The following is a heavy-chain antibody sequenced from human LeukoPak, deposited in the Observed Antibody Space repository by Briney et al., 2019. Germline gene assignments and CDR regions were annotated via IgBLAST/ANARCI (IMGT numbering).Heavy chain of an antibody. CDR1: GFTFSSYA. Sequence: GGSLRLSCAASGFTFSSYAMHWVRQAPGKGLEWVAVISYDGSSKYYADSVKGRFTISRDNSKNTLYLQMNSLRAEDTAVYYCARSGGYSYGYSDYWGQGTLVTVSS. CDR3: ARSGGYSYGYSDY. J-gene: IGHJ4*02. CDR2: ISYDGSSK. V-gene: IGHV3-30*04. D-gene: IGHD5-18*01.